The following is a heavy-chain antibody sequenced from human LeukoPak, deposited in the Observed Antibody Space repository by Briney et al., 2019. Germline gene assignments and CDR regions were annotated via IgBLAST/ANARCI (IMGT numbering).Heavy chain of an antibody. Sequence: VRPSETLSLTCTVFGYSINNYYWAWIRQAPGKGLEWIGYVYHSGSTNYNPSLKSRLTISVDTPKNQFSLKLTSVTAADTAVYYCARGEGPWGVAAAGPLVAFHLWGQGTMVTVSS. CDR2: VYHSGST. D-gene: IGHD6-13*01. J-gene: IGHJ3*01. V-gene: IGHV4-59*01. CDR1: GYSINNYY. CDR3: ARGEGPWGVAAAGPLVAFHL.